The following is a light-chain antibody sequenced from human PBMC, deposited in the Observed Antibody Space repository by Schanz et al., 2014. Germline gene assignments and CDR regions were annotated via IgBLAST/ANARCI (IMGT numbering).Light chain of an antibody. J-gene: IGKJ3*01. CDR3: QRYDPFHRG. V-gene: IGKV1-33*01. CDR2: DAS. CDR1: QDVSKY. Sequence: DIQMTPSPSSLSASVGDRVTITCQTRQDVSKYLNWYQHKPGKAPKVLIYDASNWETGVSSRFSGSGSGTDFNFTISSLQPEDVATYYCQRYDPFHRGVGPGTKVH.